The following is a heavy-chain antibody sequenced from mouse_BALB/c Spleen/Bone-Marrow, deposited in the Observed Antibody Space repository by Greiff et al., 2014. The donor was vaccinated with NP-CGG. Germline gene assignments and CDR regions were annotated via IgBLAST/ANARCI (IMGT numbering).Heavy chain of an antibody. J-gene: IGHJ4*01. Sequence: VQLKESGGGLVKPGGSLKLSCAGSGFTFSSYTMSWVRQTPEKRLEWVATISSDGSYTYYPDSVKGRFTISRDNAKNTLYLQMNSLNSEDTAMYYCTKIYYGYDGGYYYVMDYWGQGTSVTVSS. CDR1: GFTFSSYT. CDR3: TKIYYGYDGGYYYVMDY. V-gene: IGHV5-6-4*01. D-gene: IGHD2-2*01. CDR2: ISSDGSYT.